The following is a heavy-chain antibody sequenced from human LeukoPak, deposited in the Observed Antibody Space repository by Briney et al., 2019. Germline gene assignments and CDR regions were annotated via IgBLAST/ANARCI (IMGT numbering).Heavy chain of an antibody. Sequence: SQTLSLTCAVSGGSISSGGYSWSWIRQPPGKGLEWIGYIYHSGSTYYNPSLKSRVTISVDRSKNQFSLKLSSVTAADTAVYYCARGAIRLLAGFDYWGQGTLVTVSS. CDR1: GGSISSGGYS. D-gene: IGHD2-2*02. J-gene: IGHJ4*02. V-gene: IGHV4-30-2*01. CDR3: ARGAIRLLAGFDY. CDR2: IYHSGST.